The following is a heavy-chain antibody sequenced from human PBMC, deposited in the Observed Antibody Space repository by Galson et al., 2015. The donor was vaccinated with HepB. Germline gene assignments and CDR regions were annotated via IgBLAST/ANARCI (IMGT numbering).Heavy chain of an antibody. J-gene: IGHJ4*02. Sequence: SVKVSCKDSGYTFTGDYIHWVRQAPGQGLEWIGRINPNRGDTNYAQKFQGRVTMTRDTSISTAYMELSRLRSDDTAVYYCVRDDGLGFGYWGQGTLVTASS. CDR3: VRDDGLGFGY. CDR2: INPNRGDT. V-gene: IGHV1-2*02. D-gene: IGHD3-9*01. CDR1: GYTFTGDY.